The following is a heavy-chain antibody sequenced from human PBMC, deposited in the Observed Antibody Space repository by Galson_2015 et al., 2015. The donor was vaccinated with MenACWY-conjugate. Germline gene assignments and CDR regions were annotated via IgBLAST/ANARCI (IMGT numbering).Heavy chain of an antibody. D-gene: IGHD3-10*01. CDR1: DGSISSRNYY. V-gene: IGHV4-39*07. CDR3: ARGRVRGLIMALYSWFDP. CDR2: IYYSGST. Sequence: SETLSLTCPVSDGSISSRNYYWGWIRQPPGKGLEWIGSIYYSGSTYYNPSLSSRVTISMDTSKNQFSLNLTSVTAADTAVYYCARGRVRGLIMALYSWFDPWGQGTLVAVSS. J-gene: IGHJ5*02.